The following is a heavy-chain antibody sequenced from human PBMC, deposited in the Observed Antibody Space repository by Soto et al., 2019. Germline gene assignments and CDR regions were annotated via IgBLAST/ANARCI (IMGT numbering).Heavy chain of an antibody. CDR3: ARLKDITMVRGVITQVAAFGMDV. CDR2: ISSSSSTI. CDR1: GFTFSSYS. D-gene: IGHD3-10*01. Sequence: PGGSLSLSCAASGFTFSSYSMNWVRQAPGKGLEWVSYISSSSSTIYYADSVKGRFTISRDNAKNSLYLQMNSLRDEGTAVYYCARLKDITMVRGVITQVAAFGMDVWGQGTTVTVSS. J-gene: IGHJ6*02. V-gene: IGHV3-48*02.